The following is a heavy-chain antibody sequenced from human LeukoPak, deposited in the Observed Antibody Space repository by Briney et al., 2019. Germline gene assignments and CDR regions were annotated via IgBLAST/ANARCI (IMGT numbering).Heavy chain of an antibody. D-gene: IGHD3-3*01. J-gene: IGHJ6*02. V-gene: IGHV1-18*01. Sequence: ASVKVSCKASGYTFTSYGISWVRQAPGQGLEWMGWISAYNGNTNYAQTLQGRVTMTTDTSTSTAYMELRSLRSDDTAVYYCARFTIFGVVRGYGMDVWGQGTTVTVSS. CDR1: GYTFTSYG. CDR2: ISAYNGNT. CDR3: ARFTIFGVVRGYGMDV.